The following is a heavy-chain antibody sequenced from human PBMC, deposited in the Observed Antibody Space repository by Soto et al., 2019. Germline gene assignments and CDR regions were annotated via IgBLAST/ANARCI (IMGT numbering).Heavy chain of an antibody. CDR3: AKEVAVAGDLDY. CDR2: ISSDGETK. J-gene: IGHJ4*01. V-gene: IGHV3-30*18. CDR1: GFTFSSYH. D-gene: IGHD6-19*01. Sequence: GGSLGISCVASGFTFSSYHIHWVRQAPGKGLEWVGVISSDGETKYYADSVKGRFTISRDNSKNTLYLQMDSLRPEDTAVYYCAKEVAVAGDLDYWGHGTLVTVST.